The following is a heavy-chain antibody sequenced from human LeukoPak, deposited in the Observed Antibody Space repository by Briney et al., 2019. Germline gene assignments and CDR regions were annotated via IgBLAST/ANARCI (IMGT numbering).Heavy chain of an antibody. CDR3: ARGGTTVTPGLLWFDP. J-gene: IGHJ5*02. Sequence: SETLSLTCSVSGGSISSHCWSWIRQPPGKGLEWIGYIYYSGSTKYNPSLKSRVTISVDTSKNQFSLKLSSVTAADTAVYYCARGGTTVTPGLLWFDPWGQGTLVTVSS. CDR2: IYYSGST. D-gene: IGHD4-17*01. V-gene: IGHV4-59*11. CDR1: GGSISSHC.